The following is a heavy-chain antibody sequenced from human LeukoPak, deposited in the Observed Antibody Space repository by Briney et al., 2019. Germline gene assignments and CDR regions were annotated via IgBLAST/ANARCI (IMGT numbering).Heavy chain of an antibody. V-gene: IGHV3-30*07. CDR2: ISNAGVYK. CDR3: AMSAYDSSGHVAHLDN. D-gene: IGHD3-22*01. Sequence: GGSLRLSCAASGFTFSSYAMHCVRQAPGKGLEWVAVISNAGVYKYHADSVKGRFTISRDNSKDTLYLQMNNLRAEDTAVYYCAMSAYDSSGHVAHLDNWGQETLVTVSS. CDR1: GFTFSSYA. J-gene: IGHJ4*02.